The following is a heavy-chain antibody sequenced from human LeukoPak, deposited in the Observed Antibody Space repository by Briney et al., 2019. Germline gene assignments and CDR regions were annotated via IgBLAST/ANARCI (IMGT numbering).Heavy chain of an antibody. J-gene: IGHJ4*02. V-gene: IGHV4-39*01. D-gene: IGHD6-19*01. CDR3: ARTAGVAVAGSRQYFDY. CDR2: FYYSAST. Sequence: SETLSLTCTVSGGLISSCTYYWGRIRQPQEKGLEWIVSFYYSASTYSHAFLKSHVTISVDTSNNQYCLNLSSVTAADTAVYYCARTAGVAVAGSRQYFDYWGEGSMVSVSS. CDR1: GGLISSCTYY.